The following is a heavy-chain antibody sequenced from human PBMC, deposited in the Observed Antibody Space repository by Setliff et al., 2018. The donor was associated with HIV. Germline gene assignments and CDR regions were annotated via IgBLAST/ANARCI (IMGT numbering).Heavy chain of an antibody. D-gene: IGHD2-15*01. CDR3: ARAGVVEGYYYYYYMDV. J-gene: IGHJ6*03. CDR1: GFSFSDYA. CDR2: ISGSGASI. V-gene: IGHV3-23*01. Sequence: PGGSLRLSCVASGFSFSDYAMGWVRQAPGKGLEWVSVISGSGASIHYADSVKGRFTISRDNSKNTLYLQMNSLRVEDTAVYYCARAGVVEGYYYYYYMDVWGKGTTVTVSS.